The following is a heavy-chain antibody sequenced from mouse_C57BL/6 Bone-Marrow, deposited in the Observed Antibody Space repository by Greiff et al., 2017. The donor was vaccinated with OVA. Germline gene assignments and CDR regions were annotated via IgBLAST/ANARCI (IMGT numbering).Heavy chain of an antibody. D-gene: IGHD6-1*01. V-gene: IGHV5-9-1*02. J-gene: IGHJ4*01. CDR2: ISSGGDYI. Sequence: EVKVVESGAGLVKPGGSLKLSCAASGFTFSSYAMSWVRQTPEKRLEWVAYISSGGDYIYYADTVKGRFTISRDNARNTLYLQMSSLKSEDTAMYYCTRASYYGMDYWGQGTSVTVSS. CDR1: GFTFSSYA. CDR3: TRASYYGMDY.